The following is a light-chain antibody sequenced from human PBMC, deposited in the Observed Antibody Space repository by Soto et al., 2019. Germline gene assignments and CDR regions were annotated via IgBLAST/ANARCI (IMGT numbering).Light chain of an antibody. J-gene: IGLJ2*01. CDR3: SSYTDSSTLVV. CDR2: EVT. CDR1: SSDVGGYNY. V-gene: IGLV2-14*01. Sequence: QSVLTQPASVSESPGQSITICCTGTSSDVGGYNYVSWYQQHPGKAPKLMIYEVTNRPSGVSNRFSGSKSGNTASLTISGLQAEDEADYYCSSYTDSSTLVVFGGGTKVTVL.